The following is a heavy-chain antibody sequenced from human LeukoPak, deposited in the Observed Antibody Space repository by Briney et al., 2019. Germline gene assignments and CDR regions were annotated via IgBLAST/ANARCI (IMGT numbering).Heavy chain of an antibody. V-gene: IGHV4-39*02. Sequence: SETLSLTCTVSGGSISRSNHYWGWIRQPPGKGLEWIGSIYYIGSTYYNPSLKSRVTISVDTTKNQFSLKLSSVTAADTAVYFCASDSISMNAFDAWGQGTMVTVSS. J-gene: IGHJ3*01. CDR3: ASDSISMNAFDA. D-gene: IGHD3-22*01. CDR2: IYYIGST. CDR1: GGSISRSNHY.